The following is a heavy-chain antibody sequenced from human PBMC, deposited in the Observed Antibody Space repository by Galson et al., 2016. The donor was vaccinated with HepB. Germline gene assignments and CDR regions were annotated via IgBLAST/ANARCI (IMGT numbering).Heavy chain of an antibody. CDR2: ISGTGDRR. J-gene: IGHJ4*02. V-gene: IGHV3-23*01. D-gene: IGHD5-18*01. CDR3: ATSNSYGYVH. CDR1: GFTFSTHA. Sequence: SLRLSCAASGFTFSTHAMSWVRQAPGKGLEWVSAISGTGDRRAYADSVKGRFTISRANLKNTVHLQMDSLRAEDTALYYCATSNSYGYVHWGQGALVTVSS.